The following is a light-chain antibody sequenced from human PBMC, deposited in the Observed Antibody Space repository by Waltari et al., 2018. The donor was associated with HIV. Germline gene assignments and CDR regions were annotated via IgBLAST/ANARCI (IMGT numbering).Light chain of an antibody. J-gene: IGKJ1*01. V-gene: IGKV1-39*01. CDR3: QQIHLAPWT. CDR1: QTISKF. CDR2: SAS. Sequence: DIQMTQFPSSLSSSVGDRVTVSCRANQTISKFLNWYQHNAGEAPNLLISSASKLHGGGPPVCGGGGSGTDVARTITTLQPEDVAVDCCQQIHLAPWTFGQGTKVDMK.